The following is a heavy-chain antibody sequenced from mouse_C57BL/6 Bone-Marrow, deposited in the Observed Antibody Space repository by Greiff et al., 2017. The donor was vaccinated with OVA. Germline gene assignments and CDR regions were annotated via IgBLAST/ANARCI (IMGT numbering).Heavy chain of an antibody. Sequence: EVKVVESGGDLVKPGGSLKLSCAASGFTFSSYGMSWVRQTPDKRLEWVATISSGGSYTYYPDSVKGRFTISRDNAKNTLYLQMSLLKSEDTAMYYCARHERYYFDYWGQGTTLTVSS. V-gene: IGHV5-6*01. J-gene: IGHJ2*01. CDR2: ISSGGSYT. CDR3: ARHERYYFDY. CDR1: GFTFSSYG.